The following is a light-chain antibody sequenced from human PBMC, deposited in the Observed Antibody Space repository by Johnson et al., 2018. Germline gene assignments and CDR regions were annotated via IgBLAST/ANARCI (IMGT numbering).Light chain of an antibody. V-gene: IGLV1-51*02. CDR1: SSNIGNNY. CDR3: GTWDRILRAGNG. J-gene: IGLJ1*01. CDR2: ENN. Sequence: QSVLTQPPSVSAAPGQKVTISCSGSSSNIGNNYVSWYQQLTGTAPKLLIYENNKRPSGITDRFSGSKSGTSATLGITGLQTGDEADYYCGTWDRILRAGNGFGTGTKVTVL.